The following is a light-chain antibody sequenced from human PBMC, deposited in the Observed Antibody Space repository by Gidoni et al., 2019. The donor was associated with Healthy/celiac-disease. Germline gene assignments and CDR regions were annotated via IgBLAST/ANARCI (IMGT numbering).Light chain of an antibody. J-gene: IGLJ2*01. Sequence: SYAMTQPLSVSVALGQTARITCGGNNIGSKNVHWYQQKPGQAPVLVIYRDSNRPSGIPERFSGSNSGNTATLTIRSAQAGAEADYFCQVWDSSTVVFGGGTKLTVL. CDR1: NIGSKN. V-gene: IGLV3-9*01. CDR3: QVWDSSTVV. CDR2: RDS.